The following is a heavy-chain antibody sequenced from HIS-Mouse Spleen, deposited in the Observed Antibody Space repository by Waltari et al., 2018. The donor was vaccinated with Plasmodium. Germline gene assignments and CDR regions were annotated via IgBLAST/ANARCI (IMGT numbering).Heavy chain of an antibody. CDR2: IYYSGST. Sequence: QLQLQESGPGLVKPSETLSLTCTVSGGSISSSSYYWGWIRQPPGKGLEWIGSIYYSGSTYSNPSLNSRVTISVDTSKNQFSLKLSSVTAADTAVYYCARRGGSYYYFDYWGQGTLVTVSS. CDR3: ARRGGSYYYFDY. V-gene: IGHV4-39*01. CDR1: GGSISSSSYY. D-gene: IGHD1-26*01. J-gene: IGHJ4*02.